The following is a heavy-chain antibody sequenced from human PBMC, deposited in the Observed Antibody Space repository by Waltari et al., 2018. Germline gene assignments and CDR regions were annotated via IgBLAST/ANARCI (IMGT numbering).Heavy chain of an antibody. Sequence: QVQLVESGGGLVKPGGSLRLSCAASGFTFSDYYMSWIRQTPGKGLEWVSYFNSAGTIYYADSVKGRFTISRDNAKNSLYLQMNNLRAEDTAVYYCAGSPLSRVLVYWGQGILVTVSS. CDR3: AGSPLSRVLVY. CDR2: FNSAGTI. J-gene: IGHJ4*02. CDR1: GFTFSDYY. V-gene: IGHV3-11*01.